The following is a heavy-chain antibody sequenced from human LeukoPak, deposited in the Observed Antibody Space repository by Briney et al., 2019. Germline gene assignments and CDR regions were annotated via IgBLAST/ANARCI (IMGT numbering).Heavy chain of an antibody. J-gene: IGHJ4*02. D-gene: IGHD4-23*01. CDR2: ISGGGGGT. V-gene: IGHV3-23*01. CDR1: GFTLSSYA. Sequence: GGSLRLSCAASGFTLSSYAVTWVRQPPGKGLEWVSVISGGGGGTFYADSVKGRFTISRDSSKNTLYLQMNSLSAEDTAVYYCARDGYGGNSGYDYWGQGTLVTVSS. CDR3: ARDGYGGNSGYDY.